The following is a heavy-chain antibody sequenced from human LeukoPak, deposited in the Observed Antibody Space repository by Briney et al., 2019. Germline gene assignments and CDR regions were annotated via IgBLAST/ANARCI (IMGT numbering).Heavy chain of an antibody. V-gene: IGHV1-46*01. J-gene: IGHJ3*02. CDR2: INPSGGST. Sequence: ASVKVSCKASGYTFTSYGINWVRQAPGQGLEWMGIINPSGGSTSYAQKFQGRVTMTRDMSTSTVYMELSSLRSEDTAIYYCARIRDGYNDAYDIWGQGTVVTVPS. CDR3: ARIRDGYNDAYDI. D-gene: IGHD5-24*01. CDR1: GYTFTSYG.